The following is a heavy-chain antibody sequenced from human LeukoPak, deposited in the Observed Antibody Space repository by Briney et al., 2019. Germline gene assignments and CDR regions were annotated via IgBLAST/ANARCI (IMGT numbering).Heavy chain of an antibody. V-gene: IGHV4-59*01. CDR3: ARMGPPLRGVRYYYYMDV. Sequence: PSETLSLTCNVSGGSISSYYWSWIRQPPGKGLEWIGYIYYSGSTNYHPSLKSRVTISVDTSKNQFSLKLTSVTAADTAVYYCARMGPPLRGVRYYYYMDVWGKGTTVTVSS. CDR1: GGSISSYY. D-gene: IGHD3-10*01. CDR2: IYYSGST. J-gene: IGHJ6*03.